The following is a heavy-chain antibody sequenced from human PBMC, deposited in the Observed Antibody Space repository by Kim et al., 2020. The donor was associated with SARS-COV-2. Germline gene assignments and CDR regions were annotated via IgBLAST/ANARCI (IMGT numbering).Heavy chain of an antibody. D-gene: IGHD2-8*01. CDR3: TRYCTNNDCFESIAGDQY. CDR2: IMANVEGGTT. Sequence: GGSLRLSCGASGFTFDTAWMTWVRHSPGRGLEWIGRIMANVEGGTTAYDAAVQGRFTISRDDSLNTFSLHMTDLQLEDTGVYYCTRYCTNNDCFESIAGDQYWGQGILVTVSP. V-gene: IGHV3-15*01. CDR1: GFTFDTAW. J-gene: IGHJ4*02.